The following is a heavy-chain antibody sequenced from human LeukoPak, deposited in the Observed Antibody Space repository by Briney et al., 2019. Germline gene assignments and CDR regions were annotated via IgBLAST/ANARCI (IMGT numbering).Heavy chain of an antibody. CDR2: ISYDGSNK. CDR1: GFTFSSYA. J-gene: IGHJ4*02. CDR3: ARDKATIVATIAVLDY. Sequence: PGGSLRLSCAASGFTFSSYAMHWVRQAPGKGLEWVAVISYDGSNKYYADSVKGRFTMSRDNSKNTLYLQMNSLRAEDTAVYYCARDKATIVATIAVLDYWGQGTLVTVSS. V-gene: IGHV3-30-3*01. D-gene: IGHD5-12*01.